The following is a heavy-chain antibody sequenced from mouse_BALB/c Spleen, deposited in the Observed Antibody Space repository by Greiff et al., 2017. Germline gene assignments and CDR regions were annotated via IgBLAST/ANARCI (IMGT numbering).Heavy chain of an antibody. CDR1: GFTFRSYA. V-gene: IGHV5-9-3*01. CDR3: ARRGGGY. CDR2: ISSGGSYT. J-gene: IGHJ2*01. Sequence: EVKLVESGGGLVKPGGSLKLSCAASGFTFRSYAMSWVRQTPEKRLEWVATISSGGSYTYYPDSVKGRFTISRDNAKNTLYLQMSSLRSEDTAMYYCARRGGGYWGQGTTLTVSS.